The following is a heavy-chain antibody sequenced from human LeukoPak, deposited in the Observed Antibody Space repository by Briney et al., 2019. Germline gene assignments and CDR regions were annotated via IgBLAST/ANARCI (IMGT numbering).Heavy chain of an antibody. CDR3: ARRITMVRGVMWDTFDY. CDR2: IYYSGST. J-gene: IGHJ4*02. D-gene: IGHD3-10*01. Sequence: TPSETLSLTCTVSGGSISSSSYYWGWIRQPPGKGLEWIGSIYYSGSTYYNPSLKSRVTISVDTSKNQLSLKLSSVTAADTAVYYCARRITMVRGVMWDTFDYWGQGTLVTVSS. V-gene: IGHV4-39*01. CDR1: GGSISSSSYY.